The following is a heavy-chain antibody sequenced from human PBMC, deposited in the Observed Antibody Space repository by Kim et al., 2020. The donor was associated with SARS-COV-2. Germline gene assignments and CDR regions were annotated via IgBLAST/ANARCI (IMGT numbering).Heavy chain of an antibody. CDR1: GGSISSSSYY. CDR2: VYYSGST. V-gene: IGHV4-39*07. J-gene: IGHJ6*01. CDR3: ARGSLPFGSWYGYYYYG. D-gene: IGHD6-13*01. Sequence: SETLSLTCIVSGGSISSSSYYWGWIRQPPGKGLEWIGSVYYSGSTYYNPSLKSRVTISVDTSKNQFSLKLSSVTAADTAVYYCARGSLPFGSWYGYYYYG.